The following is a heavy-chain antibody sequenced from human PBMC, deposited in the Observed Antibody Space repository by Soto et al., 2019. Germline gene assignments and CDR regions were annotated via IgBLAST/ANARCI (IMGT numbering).Heavy chain of an antibody. CDR2: IYYSGST. Sequence: PSESLSLTCTVSGGSISSSSYYWGWIRQPPGKGLEWIGSIYYSGSTYYNPSLKSRVTISVDTSKNQFSLKLSSVTAADTAVYYCARQLITYSGGFDYWGQGTLVTVSS. V-gene: IGHV4-39*01. D-gene: IGHD3-16*01. J-gene: IGHJ4*02. CDR1: GGSISSSSYY. CDR3: ARQLITYSGGFDY.